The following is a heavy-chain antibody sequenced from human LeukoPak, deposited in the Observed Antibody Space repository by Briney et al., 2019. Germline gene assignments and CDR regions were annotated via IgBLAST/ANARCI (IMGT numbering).Heavy chain of an antibody. D-gene: IGHD3-22*01. CDR1: GDSVPNNSAA. V-gene: IGHV6-1*01. Sequence: SQTLSLTCAISGDSVPNNSAAWNWIRQSPSRGLEWLGRTYYRSKWSNDYAVSVKSRITINPDTSRNQFSLQLNSVTPEDTAVYYCARYYYDSRGYYYYYFDYWGQGTLVTVSS. CDR3: ARYYYDSRGYYYYYFDY. J-gene: IGHJ4*02. CDR2: TYYRSKWSN.